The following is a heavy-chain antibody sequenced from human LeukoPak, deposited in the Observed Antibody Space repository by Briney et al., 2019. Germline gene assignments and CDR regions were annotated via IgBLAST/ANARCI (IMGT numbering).Heavy chain of an antibody. Sequence: GGSLRLSCAASGLTLNNAWMSWVRQAPGKGLEWVGRIKSKTDRGTTDYAAPVKGRFTISRDDSKNMLSLQMNSLQSEDTAVYYCVTDSSDSSGFSAWGQGSLVTVSS. CDR2: IKSKTDRGTT. CDR1: GLTLNNAW. V-gene: IGHV3-15*01. CDR3: VTDSSDSSGFSA. J-gene: IGHJ5*02. D-gene: IGHD3-22*01.